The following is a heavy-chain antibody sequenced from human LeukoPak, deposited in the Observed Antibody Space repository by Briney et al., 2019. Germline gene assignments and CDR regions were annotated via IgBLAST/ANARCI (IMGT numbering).Heavy chain of an antibody. CDR3: ARDRFLWGLGNWFDL. J-gene: IGHJ5*02. V-gene: IGHV1-18*01. Sequence: ASVKVSRKTSGYTFTNYVISWVRQAPGQGLEWMGWVSTSNLHANSASTFRGRVIMTIDTSTTTTSQEMRSPTSDGTAVYYCARDRFLWGLGNWFDLWGQGTLVTVPS. CDR2: VSTSNLHA. D-gene: IGHD3-3*01. CDR1: GYTFTNYV.